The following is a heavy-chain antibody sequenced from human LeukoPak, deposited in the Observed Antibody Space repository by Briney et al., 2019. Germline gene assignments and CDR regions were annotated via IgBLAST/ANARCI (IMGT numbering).Heavy chain of an antibody. CDR3: ARDRGTEYGALAPTFDY. D-gene: IGHD1-14*01. CDR2: ISSSGSTI. Sequence: GGSLRLSCAASGVTFSSYKMNWGRQAPGEGLWWGSYISSSGSTIYYADSVNGRFTISRENTKNSLYLTMNSLRLEDTAVYSCARDRGTEYGALAPTFDYWGQGTLVTVSS. CDR1: GVTFSSYK. J-gene: IGHJ4*02. V-gene: IGHV3-48*03.